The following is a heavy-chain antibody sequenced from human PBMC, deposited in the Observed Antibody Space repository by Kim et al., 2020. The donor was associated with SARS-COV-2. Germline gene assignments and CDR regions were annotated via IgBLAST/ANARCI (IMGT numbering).Heavy chain of an antibody. J-gene: IGHJ6*02. V-gene: IGHV4-34*01. D-gene: IGHD3-3*01. CDR1: GGSFSGYY. Sequence: ETLSLTCAVYGGSFSGYYWSWIRQPPGKGLEWIGEINHSGSTNYNPSLKSRVTISVDTSKNQFSLKLSSVTAADTAVYYCAREGSDDFWSGYYSDYYYYGMDVWGQGTTVTVSS. CDR2: INHSGST. CDR3: AREGSDDFWSGYYSDYYYYGMDV.